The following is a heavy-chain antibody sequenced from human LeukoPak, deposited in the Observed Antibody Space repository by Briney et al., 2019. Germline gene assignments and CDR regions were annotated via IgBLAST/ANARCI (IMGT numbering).Heavy chain of an antibody. J-gene: IGHJ6*03. V-gene: IGHV4-34*01. CDR1: GGSFSGYY. Sequence: SETLSLTCAVYGGSFSGYYWSWIRQPPGKGLEWIGEINHSGSTNYNPSLKSQVTISVDTSKNQFSLKLSSVTAADTAVYYCARGAREYYYYYMDVWGKGTTVTVSS. CDR2: INHSGST. CDR3: ARGAREYYYYYMDV.